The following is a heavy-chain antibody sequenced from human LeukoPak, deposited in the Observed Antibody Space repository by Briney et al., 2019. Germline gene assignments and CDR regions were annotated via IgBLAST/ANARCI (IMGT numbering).Heavy chain of an antibody. CDR1: GGSFSGYY. V-gene: IGHV4-34*01. J-gene: IGHJ6*02. D-gene: IGHD4-11*01. CDR3: ARDSYSNYVYYYYGMDV. CDR2: INHSGST. Sequence: SETLSLTCAVYGGSFSGYYWSWIRQPPGKGLEWIGEINHSGSTNYNPSLKSRVAISVDTSKNQFSLKLSSVTAADTAVYYCARDSYSNYVYYYYGMDVWGQGTTVTVSS.